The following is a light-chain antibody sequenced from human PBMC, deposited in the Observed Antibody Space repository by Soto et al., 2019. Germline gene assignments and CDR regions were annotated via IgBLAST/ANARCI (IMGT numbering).Light chain of an antibody. V-gene: IGKV1-5*01. Sequence: DIQMTQSPSTLAGSVGDRVTITCRASQTISSWLAWYQQKPGKAPKVLIHAASTLQSGVPSRFRGSGSGTEFTLTINGLQPEDFEVYYCQQYNKWPRTFGQGTKVDIK. CDR1: QTISSW. CDR2: AAS. J-gene: IGKJ1*01. CDR3: QQYNKWPRT.